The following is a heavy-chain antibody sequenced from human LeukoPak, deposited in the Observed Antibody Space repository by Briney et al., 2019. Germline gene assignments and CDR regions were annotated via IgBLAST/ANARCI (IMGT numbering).Heavy chain of an antibody. J-gene: IGHJ5*02. V-gene: IGHV4-39*01. CDR3: ARRRGGYCSGGSCYSHWFDP. Sequence: SETLSLTCTVSGGSISSSSYSWGWIRQPPGKGLEWIGSIYYSGSTYYNPSLKSRVTISVDTSKNQFSLKLSSVTAADTAVYYCARRRGGYCSGGSCYSHWFDPWGQGTLVTVSS. D-gene: IGHD2-15*01. CDR2: IYYSGST. CDR1: GGSISSSSYS.